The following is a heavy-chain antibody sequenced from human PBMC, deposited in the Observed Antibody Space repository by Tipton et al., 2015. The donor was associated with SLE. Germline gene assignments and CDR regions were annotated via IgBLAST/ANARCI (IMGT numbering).Heavy chain of an antibody. J-gene: IGHJ4*02. V-gene: IGHV4-4*07. CDR2: FFSSGST. D-gene: IGHD2-2*01. CDR3: ARDSQYVLLSPSYLDY. Sequence: LRLSCSVSGGSINNYHWNWIRQPAGKGLEWIGRFFSSGSTNYNPSLESRVVMSVDTSKNQFSLQLASVTAADTAVYYCARDSQYVLLSPSYLDYWGQGTLVTVSS. CDR1: GGSINNYH.